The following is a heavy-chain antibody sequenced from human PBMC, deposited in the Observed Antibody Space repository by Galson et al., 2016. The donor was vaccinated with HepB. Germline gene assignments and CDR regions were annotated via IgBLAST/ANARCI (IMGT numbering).Heavy chain of an antibody. D-gene: IGHD3-16*01. J-gene: IGHJ4*02. Sequence: SLRLSCAASGFTFSIQAMSWVRQAPGKGLEWVSLIGGTSGRTYYADSVKGRFTISSDNSKNTLYLQMNSPRAEDTAVYYCAKRGVWDVHYFDYWGQGTLVTVSS. CDR2: IGGTSGRT. CDR3: AKRGVWDVHYFDY. V-gene: IGHV3-23*01. CDR1: GFTFSIQA.